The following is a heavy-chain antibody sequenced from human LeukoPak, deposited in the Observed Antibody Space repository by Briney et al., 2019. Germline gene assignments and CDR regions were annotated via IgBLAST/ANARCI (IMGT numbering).Heavy chain of an antibody. V-gene: IGHV3-48*01. Sequence: GSLRLSCEASEFTFSSYSMNWVRQAPGKGLEWVSYISSSSSTIYYAESVKGRFTISRGNAKNSLYLQMNSLRVEDTAVYYCARSRGNSGSYPLDYWGQGTLVTVSS. D-gene: IGHD1-26*01. CDR1: EFTFSSYS. J-gene: IGHJ4*02. CDR3: ARSRGNSGSYPLDY. CDR2: ISSSSSTI.